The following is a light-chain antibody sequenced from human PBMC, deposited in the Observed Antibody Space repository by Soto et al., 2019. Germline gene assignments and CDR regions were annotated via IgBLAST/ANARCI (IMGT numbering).Light chain of an antibody. Sequence: QSVLTQPASVSGSPGQSITISCTGTSSDVGSYNLVSWYQQHPGKVPKPIIYEGSKRPSGVSNRFSVSRSGNTASLTISGLQAEDEADYYCCSYTSSSTYVFGTGTKVAVL. CDR3: CSYTSSSTYV. CDR2: EGS. CDR1: SSDVGSYNL. V-gene: IGLV2-14*02. J-gene: IGLJ1*01.